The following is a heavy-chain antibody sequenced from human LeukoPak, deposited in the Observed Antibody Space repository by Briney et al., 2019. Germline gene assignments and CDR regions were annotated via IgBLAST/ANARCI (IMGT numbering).Heavy chain of an antibody. D-gene: IGHD3-16*01. V-gene: IGHV1-69*13. CDR3: ASSSYPKGRDDYYFDY. CDR1: GGTFSRYA. J-gene: IGHJ4*02. CDR2: IIPIFGTA. Sequence: ASVKVSCKASGGTFSRYAISWVRQAPGQGLEWMGGIIPIFGTANYAQKFQGGVTITADESTSTAYMELSSLRSEDTAVYYCASSSYPKGRDDYYFDYWGQGTLVTVSS.